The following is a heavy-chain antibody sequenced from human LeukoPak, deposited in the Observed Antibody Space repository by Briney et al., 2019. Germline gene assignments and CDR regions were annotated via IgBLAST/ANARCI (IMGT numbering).Heavy chain of an antibody. CDR3: ARLLGHAFDI. V-gene: IGHV3-21*01. CDR1: GFIFSSYT. J-gene: IGHJ3*02. Sequence: TGGSLRLSCAASGFIFSSYTMNWVRQAPGKGLEWVSSISGSSSYRYYADSLKGRFTISRDNAKNSLFLQMNSLRPEDTAVYFCARLLGHAFDIWGRGTMVSVSS. CDR2: ISGSSSYR.